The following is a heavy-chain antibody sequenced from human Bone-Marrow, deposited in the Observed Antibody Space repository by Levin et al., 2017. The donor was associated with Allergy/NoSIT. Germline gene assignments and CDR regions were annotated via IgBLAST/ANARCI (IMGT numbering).Heavy chain of an antibody. Sequence: ASVKVSCKASGYSFIGYYLNWVRQAPGQGLEWMGWITPNDGATQYAQKFEDRVTMTWDTSIKTVFMELKSLTSDDTAVYYCAGEWGSGGDLDKWGQGSLVIVSS. V-gene: IGHV1-2*02. D-gene: IGHD2-21*02. CDR1: GYSFIGYY. CDR3: AGEWGSGGDLDK. J-gene: IGHJ4*02. CDR2: ITPNDGAT.